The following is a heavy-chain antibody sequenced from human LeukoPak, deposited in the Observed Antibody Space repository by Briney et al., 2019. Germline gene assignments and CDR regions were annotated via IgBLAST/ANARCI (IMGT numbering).Heavy chain of an antibody. CDR3: AGGRMIVVASYYYYYMDV. CDR2: IYYSGST. J-gene: IGHJ6*03. D-gene: IGHD3-22*01. V-gene: IGHV4-59*01. Sequence: PSETLSLTCTVSGGSISSYYWSWIRQPPGKGLEWIGYIYYSGSTNYNPSLKSRVTISVDTSKNQFSLKLSSVTAADTAVYYCAGGRMIVVASYYYYYMDVWGKGTTVTISS. CDR1: GGSISSYY.